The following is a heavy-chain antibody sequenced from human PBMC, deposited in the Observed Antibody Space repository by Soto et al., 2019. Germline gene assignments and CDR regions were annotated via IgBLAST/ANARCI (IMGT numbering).Heavy chain of an antibody. J-gene: IGHJ3*02. CDR1: GYTLTELS. CDR3: ATAWSRVAATSHAFDI. Sequence: ASVKVSCKVSGYTLTELSMHWVRQAPGKGLEWMGGFDPEDGETIYAQKFQGRVTMTEDTSTDTAYMELSSLRSEDTAVYYCATAWSRVAATSHAFDIWGQGTMVTVSS. CDR2: FDPEDGET. V-gene: IGHV1-24*01. D-gene: IGHD2-15*01.